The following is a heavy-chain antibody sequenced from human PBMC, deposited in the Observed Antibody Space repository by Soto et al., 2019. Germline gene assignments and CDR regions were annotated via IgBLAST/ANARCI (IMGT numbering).Heavy chain of an antibody. V-gene: IGHV4-31*03. D-gene: IGHD6-6*01. CDR3: ARGVLF. CDR1: GGFISSGGYY. J-gene: IGHJ4*02. Sequence: QLLESGPGLVKPSQTLSLTCTVSGGFISSGGYYWSWIRQPPGEGLEWIGYISHTGSTYYNPSLKSRVIISVDTSRNQFSLKLSSVTAADTAVYYCARGVLFWGQGTLVTVSS. CDR2: ISHTGST.